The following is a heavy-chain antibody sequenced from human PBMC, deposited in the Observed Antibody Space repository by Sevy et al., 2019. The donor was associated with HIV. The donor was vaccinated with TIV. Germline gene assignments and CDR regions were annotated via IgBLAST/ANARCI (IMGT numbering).Heavy chain of an antibody. D-gene: IGHD1-20*01. CDR1: GGSISSNSHY. CDR2: IHYGGST. CDR3: ARRGIAGSSDYFDY. J-gene: IGHJ4*02. Sequence: SETLSLTCFVSGGSISSNSHYWGWIRQPPGRELEWIGTIHYGGSTYYNPSLESRVTLSVDTSKNHFSLKLSSLTAADEALYYCARRGIAGSSDYFDYWGQGTLVTVSS. V-gene: IGHV4-39*02.